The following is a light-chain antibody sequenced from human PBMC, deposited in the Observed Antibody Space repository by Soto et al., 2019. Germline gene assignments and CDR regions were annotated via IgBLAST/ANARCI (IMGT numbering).Light chain of an antibody. CDR2: EVN. J-gene: IGLJ3*02. CDR1: SSDVGAYNY. CDR3: SSYTTTHTWV. V-gene: IGLV2-14*01. Sequence: QSALTQSASVSGSPGQSITISCTGTSSDVGAYNYVSWYQQRPGKAPKLMIYEVNNRPSGVSTRFSGSKSGNTASLSISGLQAEDEADYYCSSYTTTHTWVFGGGTKLTVL.